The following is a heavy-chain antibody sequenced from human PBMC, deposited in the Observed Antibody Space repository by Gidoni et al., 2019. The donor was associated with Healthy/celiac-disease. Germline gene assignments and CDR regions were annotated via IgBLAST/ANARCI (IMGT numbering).Heavy chain of an antibody. CDR3: ARGGAAPHPYWYFDL. CDR2: IGTAGDT. Sequence: EVQLVESGGGLVQPGGSLRLSCAASGFTFSSYDMHWVRQATGKGLEWVSAIGTAGDTYYPGSVKGRFTISRENAKNSLYLQMNSLRAGDTAVYYCARGGAAPHPYWYFDLWGRGTLVTVSS. V-gene: IGHV3-13*01. D-gene: IGHD6-25*01. J-gene: IGHJ2*01. CDR1: GFTFSSYD.